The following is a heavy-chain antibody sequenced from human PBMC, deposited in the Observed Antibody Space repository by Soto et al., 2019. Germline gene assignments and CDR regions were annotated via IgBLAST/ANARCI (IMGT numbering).Heavy chain of an antibody. Sequence: ASVKVSCKASGNTVPNYAIHWVRQAPGQRLEWMGWINGGNGNTYYSEPFQGRVTFTRDTSAGTVYMQLSSLTSEDTAVYYCGSDDSGFSGSHYIDYFNSWGQGALVTVSS. D-gene: IGHD1-26*01. CDR1: GNTVPNYA. J-gene: IGHJ4*02. CDR2: INGGNGNT. CDR3: GSDDSGFSGSHYIDYFNS. V-gene: IGHV1-3*01.